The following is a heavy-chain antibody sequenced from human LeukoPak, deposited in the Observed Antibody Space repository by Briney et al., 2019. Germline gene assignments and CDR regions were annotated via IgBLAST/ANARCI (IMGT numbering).Heavy chain of an antibody. Sequence: GASVKVSCKASGFTFTNSAVQWVRQARGQRLEWIGWIAVGSGNTHYAQKFQERVTISRDMSTNTAYVELSSLRSEDTAVYYCAADGYDYGTGAYYYFGVDVWGQGTTVTVSS. CDR1: GFTFTNSA. CDR3: AADGYDYGTGAYYYFGVDV. J-gene: IGHJ6*02. V-gene: IGHV1-58*01. CDR2: IAVGSGNT. D-gene: IGHD4/OR15-4a*01.